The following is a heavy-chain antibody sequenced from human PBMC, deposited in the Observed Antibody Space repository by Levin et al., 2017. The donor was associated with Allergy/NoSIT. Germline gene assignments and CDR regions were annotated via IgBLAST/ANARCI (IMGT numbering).Heavy chain of an antibody. J-gene: IGHJ4*02. CDR3: VRGSSSWYVTVD. CDR2: ISYDGSNK. D-gene: IGHD6-13*01. Sequence: PGGSLRLSCAASGFTFSSYAMHWVRQAPGKGLEWVAVISYDGSNKYYADSVKGRFTISRDNSKNTLYLQMNSLRAEDTAVYYCVRGSSSWYVTVDWGQGTLVTVSS. V-gene: IGHV3-30*04. CDR1: GFTFSSYA.